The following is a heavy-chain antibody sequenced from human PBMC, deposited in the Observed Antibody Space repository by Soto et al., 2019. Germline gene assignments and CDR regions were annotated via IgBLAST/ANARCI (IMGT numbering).Heavy chain of an antibody. D-gene: IGHD3-22*01. CDR3: ASTYYYDSSGYLTHG. CDR1: GGSISSSSYY. V-gene: IGHV4-39*01. CDR2: IYYSGTT. J-gene: IGHJ4*02. Sequence: QLQLQESGPGLVKPSETLSLTCTVSGGSISSSSYYWVWIRQPPGKGLEWIGSIYYSGTTYYNPSLKSRVTISVDTSKNQFFLKLSSVTAADTALYFCASTYYYDSSGYLTHGGGQGTLVTVSS.